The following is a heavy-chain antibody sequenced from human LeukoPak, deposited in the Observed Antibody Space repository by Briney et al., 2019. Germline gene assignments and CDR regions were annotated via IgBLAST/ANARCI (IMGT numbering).Heavy chain of an antibody. Sequence: GGSLRLSCAASGFTFSSYWLHWVRHTPGKGLVWVSRIKGDGSSTSYADSVKGRFTISRDNAKNTLYLQMNSLRAEDTAVYYCARDGYSFGHDFDYWGQGTLVTVSS. CDR3: ARDGYSFGHDFDY. CDR1: GFTFSSYW. CDR2: IKGDGSST. V-gene: IGHV3-74*01. J-gene: IGHJ4*02. D-gene: IGHD5-18*01.